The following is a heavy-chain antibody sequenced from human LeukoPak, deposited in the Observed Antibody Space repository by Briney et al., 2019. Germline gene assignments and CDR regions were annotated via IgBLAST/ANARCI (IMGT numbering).Heavy chain of an antibody. J-gene: IGHJ4*02. D-gene: IGHD3-22*01. CDR1: GDSISSSNYY. Sequence: KPSETLSLTCTVSGDSISSSNYYWGWIRQPPGKGLEWIGSIYYSGSTYYNPSLKSRVTISVDTSKNQFSLKVSSVTAADTAVYYCARGLGYYYDSSGYYTHFDYWGQGTLVTVSS. V-gene: IGHV4-39*01. CDR2: IYYSGST. CDR3: ARGLGYYYDSSGYYTHFDY.